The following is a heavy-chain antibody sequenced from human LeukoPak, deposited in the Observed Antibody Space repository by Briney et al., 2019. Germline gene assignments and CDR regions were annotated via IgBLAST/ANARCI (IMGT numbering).Heavy chain of an antibody. CDR1: GGSFSGYY. D-gene: IGHD6-13*01. CDR3: AGLSIAAGGD. V-gene: IGHV4-34*01. Sequence: SETLSLTCAVYGGSFSGYYWSWIRQPPGKGLEWIGEINHSGSTNYNPSLKSRVTISVDTSKNQFSLKLSSVTAADTAVYYCAGLSIAAGGDWGQGTLVTVSS. J-gene: IGHJ4*02. CDR2: INHSGST.